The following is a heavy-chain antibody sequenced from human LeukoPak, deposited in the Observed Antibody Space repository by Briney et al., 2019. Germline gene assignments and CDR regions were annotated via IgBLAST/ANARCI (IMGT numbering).Heavy chain of an antibody. D-gene: IGHD6-13*01. CDR1: GYTFTSYD. CDR3: AREFGYSSSWSRIDY. CDR2: ISAYNGNT. V-gene: IGHV1-18*01. J-gene: IGHJ4*02. Sequence: GSVKVSCKASGYTFTSYDINWVRQATGQGLEWMGWISAYNGNTNYAQKLQGRVTMTTDTSTSTAYMELRSLRSDDTAVYYCAREFGYSSSWSRIDYWGQGTLVTVSS.